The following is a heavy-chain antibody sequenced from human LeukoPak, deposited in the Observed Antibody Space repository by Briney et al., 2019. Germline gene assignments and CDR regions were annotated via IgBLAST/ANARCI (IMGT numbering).Heavy chain of an antibody. D-gene: IGHD1-26*01. V-gene: IGHV3-21*01. J-gene: IGHJ4*02. Sequence: GGSLPLSCAASGFTFSLYTINWVRQAPGKGLEWVSSISSSSSYIYYADSVKGRLTISRDNAKNSLYLQMNSLRAEDTAVYYCARGDGRGSYKDYYFDYWGQGTLVTVSS. CDR1: GFTFSLYT. CDR2: ISSSSSYI. CDR3: ARGDGRGSYKDYYFDY.